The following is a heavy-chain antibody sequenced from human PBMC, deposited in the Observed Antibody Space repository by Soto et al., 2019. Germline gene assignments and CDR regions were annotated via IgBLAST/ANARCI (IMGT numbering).Heavy chain of an antibody. CDR2: IYPGDSDT. J-gene: IGHJ6*01. Sequence: PGESLKISFKGFGYPFTNYWIGRVRQMPGKDLDLMGIIYPGDSDTKYNPSFQGQVTISADKSITTTYLRRPSLKASYTAIYYCAASIFYYGMDVWGQGTTVTVSA. V-gene: IGHV5-51*01. CDR3: AASIFYYGMDV. CDR1: GYPFTNYW.